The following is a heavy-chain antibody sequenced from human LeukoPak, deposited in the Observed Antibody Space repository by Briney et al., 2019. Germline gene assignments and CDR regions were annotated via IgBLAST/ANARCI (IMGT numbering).Heavy chain of an antibody. J-gene: IGHJ4*02. CDR1: GFTFDDYT. CDR3: AKDISRYGDSPLDY. Sequence: PGGSLRLSCAASGFTFDDYTMHWVRQAPGKGLEWVSLISWDGGSTYYADSVKGRFTISRDNSKNSLYLQMNSLRTEDTALYYCAKDISRYGDSPLDYWGQGTLVTVSS. D-gene: IGHD4-17*01. V-gene: IGHV3-43*01. CDR2: ISWDGGST.